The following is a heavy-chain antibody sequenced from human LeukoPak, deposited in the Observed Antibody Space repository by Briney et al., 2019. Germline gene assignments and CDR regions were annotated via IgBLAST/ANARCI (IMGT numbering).Heavy chain of an antibody. CDR3: AKDIVATTYGDIEFDY. J-gene: IGHJ4*02. Sequence: GGSLRLSCAASGFTFSSYGMSWVRQAPGKGLEWVSYISSSGSTIYYADSVKGRFTISRDNSKNTLYLQMNSLRAEDTAVYYCAKDIVATTYGDIEFDYWGQGTLVTVSS. CDR2: ISSSGSTI. CDR1: GFTFSSYG. D-gene: IGHD5-12*01. V-gene: IGHV3-23*01.